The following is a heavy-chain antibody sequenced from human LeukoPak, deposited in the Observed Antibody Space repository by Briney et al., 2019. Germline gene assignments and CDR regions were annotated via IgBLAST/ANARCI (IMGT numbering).Heavy chain of an antibody. D-gene: IGHD7-27*01. Sequence: GGSLRLSCAASGFTFSTYGMSWVRQAPGKGLEWVSALSGSGDKTFYIDSVKGRFTISRDNSKNTLYLQLNSLRAEDTAVYYCAKDLHWGLDYWGQETLVTISS. CDR2: LSGSGDKT. CDR3: AKDLHWGLDY. V-gene: IGHV3-23*01. CDR1: GFTFSTYG. J-gene: IGHJ4*02.